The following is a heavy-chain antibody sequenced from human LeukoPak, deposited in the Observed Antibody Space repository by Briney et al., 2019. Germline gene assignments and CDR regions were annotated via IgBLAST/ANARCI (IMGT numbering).Heavy chain of an antibody. CDR2: ISGSGLIT. CDR1: GFTFSRFA. CDR3: AKGDSSMVRRYYFDY. Sequence: GGSLRLSCAASGFTFSRFAMSWVRQAPGKGLEWVSVISGSGLITFYADSVKGRFTIARDDSKNTLYLQMNSLRAEDTAVYYCAKGDSSMVRRYYFDYWGQGTLVTASS. D-gene: IGHD5-18*01. V-gene: IGHV3-23*01. J-gene: IGHJ4*02.